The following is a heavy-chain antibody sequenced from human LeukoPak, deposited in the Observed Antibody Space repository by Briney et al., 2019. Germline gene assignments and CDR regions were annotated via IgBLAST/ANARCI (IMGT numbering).Heavy chain of an antibody. Sequence: SVKVSCKASGGIFSSHAISWVRQAPGQGLEWMGGIIPIFGTANYAEKFQGRVTITADKSTSTAYMELSRLRSDDTAVYYCASVSNYDFWSGYEALGYWGQGTLVTVSS. J-gene: IGHJ4*02. D-gene: IGHD3-3*01. V-gene: IGHV1-69*06. CDR1: GGIFSSHA. CDR3: ASVSNYDFWSGYEALGY. CDR2: IIPIFGTA.